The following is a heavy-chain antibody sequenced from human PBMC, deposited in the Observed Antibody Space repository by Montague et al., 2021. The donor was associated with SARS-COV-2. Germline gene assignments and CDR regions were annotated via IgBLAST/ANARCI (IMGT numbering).Heavy chain of an antibody. V-gene: IGHV3-33*08. CDR1: GFTFSSYD. CDR3: AREYSAPRWFGEYNRYGMDV. CDR2: IWYDGSNQ. Sequence: SRSLSFAASGFTFSSYDLPWVRQAPGKGLEWVAVIWYDGSNQYYGDSVKGRFTISRDNSKNTLYLQLNSLRAEDTAVYYCAREYSAPRWFGEYNRYGMDVWGQGTTVTVSS. D-gene: IGHD3-10*01. J-gene: IGHJ6*02.